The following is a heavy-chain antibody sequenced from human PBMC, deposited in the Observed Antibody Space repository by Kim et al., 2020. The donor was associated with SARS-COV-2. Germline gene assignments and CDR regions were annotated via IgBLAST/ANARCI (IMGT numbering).Heavy chain of an antibody. Sequence: SETLSLTCTVSGGSISSYYWSWIRQPPGKGLEWIGYIYYSGSTNYNPSLKSRVTISVDTSKNQFSLKLSSVTAADTAVYYCARVALSSSWLYGFDPWGQGTLVTVSS. CDR2: IYYSGST. CDR1: GGSISSYY. CDR3: ARVALSSSWLYGFDP. V-gene: IGHV4-59*01. D-gene: IGHD6-13*01. J-gene: IGHJ5*02.